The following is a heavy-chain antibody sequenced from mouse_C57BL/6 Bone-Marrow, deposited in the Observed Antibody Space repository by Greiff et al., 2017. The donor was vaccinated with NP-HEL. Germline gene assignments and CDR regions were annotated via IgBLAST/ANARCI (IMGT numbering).Heavy chain of an antibody. V-gene: IGHV1-58*01. CDR3: ARGETYYDYDHWYFDV. CDR1: GYTFTSYG. J-gene: IGHJ1*03. CDR2: IYIGNGYT. D-gene: IGHD2-4*01. Sequence: VQLQQSGAELVRPGSSVKMSCKTSGYTFTSYGINWVKQRPGQGLEWIGYIYIGNGYTEYNEKFKGKATLTSDTSSSTAYMQLSSLTSEDSAIYFCARGETYYDYDHWYFDVWGTGTTVTVSS.